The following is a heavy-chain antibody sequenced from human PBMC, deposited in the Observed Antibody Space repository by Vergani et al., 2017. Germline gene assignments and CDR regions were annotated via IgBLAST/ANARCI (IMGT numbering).Heavy chain of an antibody. CDR3: ARGGYGSGRDYYYYGMDV. CDR1: GYSISRGYY. Sequence: QVQLQESGPGLVKPSETLSLTCSVSGYSISRGYYWGWIRQPPGKGLEWIATVFHSGSAYYNPSLRRRVTISVETSKNQFSLRLTTLTAADTAVYYCARGGYGSGRDYYYYGMDVWGQGTTVTVSS. CDR2: VFHSGSA. J-gene: IGHJ6*02. D-gene: IGHD3-10*01. V-gene: IGHV4-38-2*02.